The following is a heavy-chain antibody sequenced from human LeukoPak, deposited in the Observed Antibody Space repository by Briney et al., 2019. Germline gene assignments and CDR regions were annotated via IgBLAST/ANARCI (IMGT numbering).Heavy chain of an antibody. J-gene: IGHJ3*02. CDR2: IYYSGST. V-gene: IGHV4-59*12. CDR3: ARAATRAVDI. CDR1: GGSISSYY. D-gene: IGHD1-14*01. Sequence: NTSETLSLTCTVSGGSISSYYWSWIRQPPGKGLEWIGYIYYSGSTNYNPSLKSRVTISVDTSKNQFSLQLNSVTPEDTAVYYCARAATRAVDIWGQGTMVTVSS.